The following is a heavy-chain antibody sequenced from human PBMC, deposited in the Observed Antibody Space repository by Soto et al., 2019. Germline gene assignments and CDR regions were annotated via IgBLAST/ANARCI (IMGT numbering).Heavy chain of an antibody. CDR2: IYSGGST. V-gene: IGHV3-53*01. CDR3: ARDLGFSGTYSSVFDY. CDR1: GFTVSSNY. J-gene: IGHJ4*02. D-gene: IGHD1-26*01. Sequence: LRLSCAVSGFTVSSNYMNWVRQAPGKGLEWVSVIYSGGSTYYADSVKGRFTISRDNSKNTLYLQMNSLRAEDTAVYYCARDLGFSGTYSSVFDYWGQGTLVTVSS.